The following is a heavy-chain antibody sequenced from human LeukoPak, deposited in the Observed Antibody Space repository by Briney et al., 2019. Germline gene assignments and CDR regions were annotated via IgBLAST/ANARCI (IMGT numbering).Heavy chain of an antibody. CDR3: ARGLAGATIGGY. V-gene: IGHV3-53*01. CDR2: IYIGGST. CDR1: GFSVSSNY. D-gene: IGHD1-26*01. J-gene: IGHJ4*02. Sequence: GGSLSLSCAASGFSVSSNYMNWVRQAPGKGLEWVSVIYIGGSTYYADSVKGRFTISRDNSKNTLFLQMNSLRAEDTAVYYCARGLAGATIGGYWGQGTLVTVSS.